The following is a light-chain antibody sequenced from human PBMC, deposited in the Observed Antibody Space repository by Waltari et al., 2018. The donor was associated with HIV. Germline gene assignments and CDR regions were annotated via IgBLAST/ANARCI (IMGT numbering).Light chain of an antibody. V-gene: IGKV3-11*01. CDR2: DAS. CDR1: QSVSSY. CDR3: QQRSNWPPVFT. J-gene: IGKJ3*01. Sequence: EIVLTQSPATLSLSPGERATISCRASQSVSSYLAWYQQKPGQAPRLLIYDASNRATGIPARFSGSGSGTDFTLTINSLEPEDFAVYYCQQRSNWPPVFTFGPGTKVDIK.